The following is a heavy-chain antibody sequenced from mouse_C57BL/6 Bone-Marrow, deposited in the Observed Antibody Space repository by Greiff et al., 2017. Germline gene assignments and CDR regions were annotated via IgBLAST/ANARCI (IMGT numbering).Heavy chain of an antibody. Sequence: EVKLVESGPGLVKPSQSLSLTCSVTGYSITSGYYWNWIRQFPGNKLEWMGYISYDGSNNYNPSLKNRISITRDTSKNQFFLKLNSVTTEDTATYYCARYGYYVAWFAYWGQGTLVTVSA. J-gene: IGHJ3*01. D-gene: IGHD2-3*01. CDR2: ISYDGSN. V-gene: IGHV3-6*01. CDR3: ARYGYYVAWFAY. CDR1: GYSITSGYY.